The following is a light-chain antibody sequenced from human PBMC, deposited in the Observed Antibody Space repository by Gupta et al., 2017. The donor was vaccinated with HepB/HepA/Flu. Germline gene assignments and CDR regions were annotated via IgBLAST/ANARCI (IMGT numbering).Light chain of an antibody. CDR3: QQSYSIVRT. CDR2: AAS. Sequence: DIQMTQPPSSLSASVGDRVTITCRASQNIDNYLNWYQQKPGKAPNLLIFAASVLHRGVPSRFSGSGSGTDFTLTVSNLQPEDFAVYYCQQSYSIVRTFGQGTKVEVK. V-gene: IGKV1-39*01. CDR1: QNIDNY. J-gene: IGKJ1*01.